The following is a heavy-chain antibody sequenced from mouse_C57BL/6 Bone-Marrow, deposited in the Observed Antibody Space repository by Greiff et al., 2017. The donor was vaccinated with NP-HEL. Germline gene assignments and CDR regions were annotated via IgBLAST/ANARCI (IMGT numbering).Heavy chain of an antibody. Sequence: EVHLVESGGGLVQPGGSLKLSCAASGFTFSDYGMAWVRQAPRKGPAWVAFISNLAYSIYYADTVTGRFTISRENAKNTLYLEMSSLRSEDTAMYYCARQAYYGLDYWGQGTTLTVSS. J-gene: IGHJ2*01. V-gene: IGHV5-15*01. CDR1: GFTFSDYG. D-gene: IGHD1-2*01. CDR3: ARQAYYGLDY. CDR2: ISNLAYSI.